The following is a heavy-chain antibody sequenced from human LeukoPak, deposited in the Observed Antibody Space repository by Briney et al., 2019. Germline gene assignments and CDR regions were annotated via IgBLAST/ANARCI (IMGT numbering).Heavy chain of an antibody. CDR1: GFTVSSNY. CDR2: IYSGGST. V-gene: IGHV3-53*05. J-gene: IGHJ6*02. CDR3: VMSHYYYGMDV. Sequence: GGSLRLSCAASGFTVSSNYMSWVRQAPGKGLEWVSVIYSGGSTYYADSVKGRFTISRDNSKNSLYLQMNSLRTEDTALYYCVMSHYYYGMDVWGQGTTVTVSS.